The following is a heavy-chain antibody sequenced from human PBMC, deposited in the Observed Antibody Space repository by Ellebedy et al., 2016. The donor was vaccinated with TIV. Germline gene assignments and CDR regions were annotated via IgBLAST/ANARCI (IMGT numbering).Heavy chain of an antibody. CDR2: ISGSAGST. D-gene: IGHD1-1*01. V-gene: IGHV3-23*01. CDR1: GFTFSTYA. CDR3: ARDPVVGGVLEYYYYMDV. J-gene: IGHJ6*03. Sequence: GESLKISXAASGFTFSTYAMSWVRQAPGKGLEWVSAISGSAGSTYYADSVKGRFTISRDNSKNTLYLQMNSLRAEDTAVYYCARDPVVGGVLEYYYYMDVWGKGTTVTVSS.